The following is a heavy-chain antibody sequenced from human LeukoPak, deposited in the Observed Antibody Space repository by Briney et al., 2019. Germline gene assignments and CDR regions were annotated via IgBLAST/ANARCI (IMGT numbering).Heavy chain of an antibody. Sequence: SETLSLTCTVSGGSISSSSYYWGWIRQPPGKGLEWIGSIYYSGSTYYNPSLKSRVTISVDTSKNQFSLKLSSVTAADTAVYYCARDWYSSGWNNQYYFDYWGQGTLVTVSS. D-gene: IGHD6-19*01. CDR1: GGSISSSSYY. CDR2: IYYSGST. V-gene: IGHV4-39*02. J-gene: IGHJ4*02. CDR3: ARDWYSSGWNNQYYFDY.